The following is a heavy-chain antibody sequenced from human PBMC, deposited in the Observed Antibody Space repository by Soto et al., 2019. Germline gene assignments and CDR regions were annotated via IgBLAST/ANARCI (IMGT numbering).Heavy chain of an antibody. Sequence: ASVKVSCKASGYTFTSYAMHWVRQAPGQRLEWMGWINAGNGNTGYAQKFQGRVTMTRNTSISTAYMELSSLRSEDTAVYYCARTLYGDNVDYWGQGTLVTAPQ. CDR3: ARTLYGDNVDY. V-gene: IGHV1-3*01. CDR1: GYTFTSYA. CDR2: INAGNGNT. D-gene: IGHD4-17*01. J-gene: IGHJ4*02.